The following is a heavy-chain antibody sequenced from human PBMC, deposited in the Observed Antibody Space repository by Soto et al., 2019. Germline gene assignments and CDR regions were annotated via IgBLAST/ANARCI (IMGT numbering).Heavy chain of an antibody. CDR2: ISYDGSNK. D-gene: IGHD1-26*01. CDR1: GFTFSTYA. Sequence: QVHLVESGGGVAQPGRSLRLSCAAAGFTFSTYAIHWVRQAPGKGLELVAVISYDGSNKYYADSVEGRFTVSRDDSKNTLYLQMSSLKSEDTAVYFCARDSRSGSHDAHFLDYCGQGTLVTVSS. V-gene: IGHV3-30-3*01. J-gene: IGHJ4*02. CDR3: ARDSRSGSHDAHFLDY.